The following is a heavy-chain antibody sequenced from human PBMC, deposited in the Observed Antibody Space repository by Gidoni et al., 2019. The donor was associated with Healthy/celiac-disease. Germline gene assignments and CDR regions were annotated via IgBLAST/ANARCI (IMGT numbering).Heavy chain of an antibody. CDR1: GSSFINYW. CDR2: IHPCRSIT. V-gene: IGHV5-51*01. Sequence: EVQLVQSGAEVKTPGESLRISCKGSGSSFINYWIGWVRQMRGKGLDWMGNIHPCRSITTYSPAFQGQFAISVDKSINTAYLQYNVLQASDTAIYYCETSSGSHWFDFWGKGTLVTVSS. D-gene: IGHD1-26*01. J-gene: IGHJ4*02. CDR3: ETSSGSHWFDF.